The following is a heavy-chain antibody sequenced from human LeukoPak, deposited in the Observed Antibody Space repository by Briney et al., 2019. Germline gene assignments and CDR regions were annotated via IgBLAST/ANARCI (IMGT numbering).Heavy chain of an antibody. J-gene: IGHJ6*02. CDR2: ISYDGSNK. Sequence: GRSLRLSCAASGFTFSSYAMHWVRQAPGKGLEWVAVISYDGSNKYYADSVKGRFTISRDNSKNTLYRQMNSLRAEDTAVYYCARRIAAAGGNYYYYYGMDVWGQGTTVTVSS. CDR3: ARRIAAAGGNYYYYYGMDV. D-gene: IGHD6-13*01. CDR1: GFTFSSYA. V-gene: IGHV3-30-3*01.